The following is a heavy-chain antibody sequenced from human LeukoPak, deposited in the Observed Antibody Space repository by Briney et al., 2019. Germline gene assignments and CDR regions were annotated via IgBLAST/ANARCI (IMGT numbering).Heavy chain of an antibody. CDR2: ISGSGGST. Sequence: GGSLRLSCAASGFTFSSYGMSWVRQAPGKGLEWVSAISGSGGSTYYADSVKGRFTISRDNSKNTVYLQMTSLRAEDTAVYSCASRGHVGSGTYSPYDYWGQGTLVTVSS. D-gene: IGHD3-10*01. CDR1: GFTFSSYG. CDR3: ASRGHVGSGTYSPYDY. J-gene: IGHJ4*02. V-gene: IGHV3-23*01.